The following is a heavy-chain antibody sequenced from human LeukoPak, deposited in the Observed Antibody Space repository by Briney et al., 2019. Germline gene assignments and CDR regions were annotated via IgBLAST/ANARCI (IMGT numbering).Heavy chain of an antibody. CDR2: ISYDGTNK. D-gene: IGHD4-17*01. J-gene: IGHJ3*02. V-gene: IGHV3-30*18. Sequence: PGRSLRLSCAASGFTFSRYVMHWVRQAPGKGLGWVAVISYDGTNKYYADSVKGRFTISRDNSKNTLSLQMNSLRTEDTAVYYCAKVRRYGDYVGDAFDILGQGTMVTVSS. CDR3: AKVRRYGDYVGDAFDI. CDR1: GFTFSRYV.